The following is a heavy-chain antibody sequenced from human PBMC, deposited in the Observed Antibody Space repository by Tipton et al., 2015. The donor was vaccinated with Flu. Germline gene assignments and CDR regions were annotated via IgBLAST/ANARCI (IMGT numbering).Heavy chain of an antibody. D-gene: IGHD3-10*01. Sequence: TLSLTCTVSGGSISSGSYYWSWIRQPAGKGLEWIGRIHTSGSTNYNPSLKSRVTISVDTSKNQFSLKLSSVTAADTAVYYCARRTKGTMVRGVIVNWFDPWGQGTLVTVSS. CDR3: ARRTKGTMVRGVIVNWFDP. CDR1: GGSISSGSYY. J-gene: IGHJ5*02. CDR2: IHTSGST. V-gene: IGHV4-61*02.